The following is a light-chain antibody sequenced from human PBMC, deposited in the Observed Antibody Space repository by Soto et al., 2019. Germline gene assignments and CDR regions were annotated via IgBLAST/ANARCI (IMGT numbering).Light chain of an antibody. CDR3: CSYTSSSTYV. CDR1: SSDVGGYKF. V-gene: IGLV2-14*01. Sequence: QSALTQPASVSGSPGQSITISCTGTSSDVGGYKFVSWYQQHPGRAPKVIISDVSHRPSGVSNRFSGSKSCNTASLTISGLQAEDEADYYCCSYTSSSTYVFGTGTKLTVL. CDR2: DVS. J-gene: IGLJ1*01.